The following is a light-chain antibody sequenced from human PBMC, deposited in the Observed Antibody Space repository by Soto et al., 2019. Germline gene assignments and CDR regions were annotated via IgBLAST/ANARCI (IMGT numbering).Light chain of an antibody. CDR1: SSDVDGYNY. J-gene: IGLJ1*01. CDR2: DVS. Sequence: QSVLTQPPSASGSPGQSVTISCTGTSSDVDGYNYVSWYQQHPGKAPKLMIYDVSKRPSGVPARFSGSKSGNTASLTVSGLQAEDEADYYCSSYAGTHIVFGTGTKVTVL. V-gene: IGLV2-8*01. CDR3: SSYAGTHIV.